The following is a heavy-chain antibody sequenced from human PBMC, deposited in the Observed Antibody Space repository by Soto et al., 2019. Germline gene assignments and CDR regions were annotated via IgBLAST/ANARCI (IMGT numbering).Heavy chain of an antibody. CDR2: ISGSGGST. CDR3: ASLVGPTDCGSTSCYWNWFDP. CDR1: GFTFSSYA. V-gene: IGHV3-23*01. D-gene: IGHD2-2*01. Sequence: GGSLRLSCAASGFTFSSYAMSWVRQAPGKGLEWVSAISGSGGSTYYADSVKGRFTISRDNSKNTLYLQMNSLRAEDTAVYYCASLVGPTDCGSTSCYWNWFDPWGQGTLVTVSS. J-gene: IGHJ5*02.